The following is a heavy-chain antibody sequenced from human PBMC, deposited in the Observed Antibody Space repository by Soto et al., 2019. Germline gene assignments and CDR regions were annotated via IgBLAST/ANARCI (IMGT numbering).Heavy chain of an antibody. J-gene: IGHJ5*02. V-gene: IGHV4-34*01. CDR1: GGSFSGYY. CDR2: INHSGST. D-gene: IGHD2-2*01. Sequence: SETLSITCAVYGGSFSGYYWSWIRQPPGKGLEWIGEINHSGSTNYNPSLKSRVTISVDTSKNQFSLKLSSVTAADTAVYYCARGTACHEPAAQFCQRWFDPWGQGTLVTVSS. CDR3: ARGTACHEPAAQFCQRWFDP.